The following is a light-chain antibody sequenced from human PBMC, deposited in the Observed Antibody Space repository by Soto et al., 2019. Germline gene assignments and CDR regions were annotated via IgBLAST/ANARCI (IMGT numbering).Light chain of an antibody. V-gene: IGKV1-39*01. CDR2: GVS. J-gene: IGKJ1*01. Sequence: DIRMTPSPSSLSASVGGRVTITCLASQPVSSNFLAWYQQKPGQAPRLLIYGVSSRASGIPDRFSGSGSGTDFTLTISSLQPEDFATYYCQHSYTTPPWTFGQGTKVDI. CDR1: QPVSSN. CDR3: QHSYTTPPWT.